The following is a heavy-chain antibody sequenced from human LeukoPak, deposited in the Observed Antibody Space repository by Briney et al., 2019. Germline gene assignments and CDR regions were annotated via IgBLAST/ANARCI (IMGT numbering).Heavy chain of an antibody. CDR2: INHSGST. V-gene: IGHV4-34*01. CDR1: GGSFSGYY. Sequence: SETLSLTCAVYGGSFSGYYWSWIRQPPGKGLGWIGEINHSGSTNYNPSLKSRVTISVDTSKNQFSLKLSSVTAADTAVYYCARGRAGRSDYWGQGTLVTVSS. CDR3: ARGRAGRSDY. J-gene: IGHJ4*02. D-gene: IGHD3-10*01.